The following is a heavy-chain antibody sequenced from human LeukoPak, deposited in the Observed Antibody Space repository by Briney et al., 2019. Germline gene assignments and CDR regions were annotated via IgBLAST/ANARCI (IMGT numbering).Heavy chain of an antibody. CDR1: GYSISSGYF. J-gene: IGHJ5*02. CDR2: INHSGST. Sequence: SETLSLTCTVSGYSISSGYFWGWMRQPPGKGLEWIGEINHSGSTNYNPSLKSRVTISVDTSKNQFSLKLSSVTAADTAVYYCAKRITMVRDHNWFDPWGQGTLVTVSS. V-gene: IGHV4-38-2*02. CDR3: AKRITMVRDHNWFDP. D-gene: IGHD3-10*01.